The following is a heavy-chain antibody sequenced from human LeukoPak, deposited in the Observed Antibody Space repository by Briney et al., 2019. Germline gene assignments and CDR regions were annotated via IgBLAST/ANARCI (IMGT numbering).Heavy chain of an antibody. Sequence: PGGSLRLSCAASGFTFRNHAMNWVRQAPGKGLEWVSSISGDSSDIYYADSVKGRFTISRDNAKNSLYLQMNSLRAEDTAVYYCAELGITMIGGVWGKGTTVTISS. J-gene: IGHJ6*04. CDR2: ISGDSSDI. CDR1: GFTFRNHA. D-gene: IGHD3-10*02. V-gene: IGHV3-21*01. CDR3: AELGITMIGGV.